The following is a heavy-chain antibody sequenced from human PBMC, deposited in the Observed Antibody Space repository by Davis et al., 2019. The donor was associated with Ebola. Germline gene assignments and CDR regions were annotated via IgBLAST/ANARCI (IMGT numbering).Heavy chain of an antibody. V-gene: IGHV4-34*01. CDR3: ARLWLGIAAAGIDY. J-gene: IGHJ4*02. Sequence: PSETLSLTCAVYGGSFSGYYWSWIRQPPGKGLEWIGEINHSGSTNYNPSLKSRVTISVDTSKNQFSLKLSSVTAADTAVYYCARLWLGIAAAGIDYWGQGTLVTVSS. CDR1: GGSFSGYY. D-gene: IGHD6-13*01. CDR2: INHSGST.